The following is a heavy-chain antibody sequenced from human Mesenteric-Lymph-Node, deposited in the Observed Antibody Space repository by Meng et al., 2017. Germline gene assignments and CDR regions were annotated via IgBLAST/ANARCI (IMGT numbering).Heavy chain of an antibody. CDR1: GGSISSSSYY. D-gene: IGHD6-13*01. CDR3: ARGRGSSWEFDY. J-gene: IGHJ4*02. CDR2: IYYSGST. V-gene: IGHV4-39*07. Sequence: SETLSLTCTVSGGSISSSSYYWGWIRQPPGKGLEWIGSIYYSGSTYYNPSLKSRVTISVDTSKNQFSLKLSSVTAADTAVYYCARGRGSSWEFDYWGQGTLVTFSS.